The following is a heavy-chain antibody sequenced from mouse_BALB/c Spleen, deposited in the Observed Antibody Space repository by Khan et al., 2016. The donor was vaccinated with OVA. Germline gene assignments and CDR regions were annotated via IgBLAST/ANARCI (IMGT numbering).Heavy chain of an antibody. V-gene: IGHV1S132*01. CDR2: IYPGTGST. D-gene: IGHD2-4*01. CDR3: ARCGYEYHHAMDY. Sequence: QVQLQRFGAELVRPGASVKLSCKNSGYIFISYWIHWVKQRSGQGLEWIARIYPGTGSTYYNEKFKGKATLTADKSSSTAYMLLRSLKSEDSAVHLGARCGYEYHHAMDYWGQGTSVTVSS. CDR1: GYIFISYW. J-gene: IGHJ4*01.